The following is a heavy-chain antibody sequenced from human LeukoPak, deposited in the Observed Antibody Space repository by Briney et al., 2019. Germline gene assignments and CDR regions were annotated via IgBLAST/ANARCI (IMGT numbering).Heavy chain of an antibody. D-gene: IGHD3-10*01. V-gene: IGHV3-30*18. CDR2: ISYDGSNK. CDR1: GFTFSSYG. CDR3: AKVPSDYYGSGSYTFDY. Sequence: PGRSLRLSCVASGFTFSSYGMHWVRQAPGKGLEWVAVISYDGSNKYYADSVKGRFTISRDNSKNTLYLQMNGLRAEDTAVYYCAKVPSDYYGSGSYTFDYWGQGTLVTVSS. J-gene: IGHJ4*02.